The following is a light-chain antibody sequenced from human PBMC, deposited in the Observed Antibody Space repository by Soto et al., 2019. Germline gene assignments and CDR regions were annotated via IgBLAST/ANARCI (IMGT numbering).Light chain of an antibody. CDR1: QGIGDT. J-gene: IGKJ4*01. CDR3: QRYNNWPLT. V-gene: IGKV3-15*01. Sequence: IVMRQSPATLSVPPGDGATLSCRASQGIGDTLAWYQHKPGQTPRLLIYDTSTRATGVPARFSGSRSGTEFTLTINSLQSEDFAVYYCQRYNNWPLTFGGGTKVDIK. CDR2: DTS.